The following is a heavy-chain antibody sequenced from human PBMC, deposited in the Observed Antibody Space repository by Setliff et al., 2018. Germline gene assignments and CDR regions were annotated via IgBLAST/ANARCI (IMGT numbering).Heavy chain of an antibody. V-gene: IGHV1-18*01. CDR1: GYTFTSYG. CDR3: ARDLMGDY. Sequence: ASVKVSCKASGYTFTSYGITWVRQAPGQGLEWMGWISGYSGNTNYAQKFQGRVTITTDTSTNTAYMDLRSLRSDDTAVYYCARDLMGDYWGQGTLVTSPQ. D-gene: IGHD3-10*01. CDR2: ISGYSGNT. J-gene: IGHJ4*02.